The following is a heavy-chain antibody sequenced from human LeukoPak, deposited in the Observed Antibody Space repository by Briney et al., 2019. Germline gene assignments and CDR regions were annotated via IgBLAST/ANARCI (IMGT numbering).Heavy chain of an antibody. J-gene: IGHJ4*02. CDR3: ARGELGLDFDY. D-gene: IGHD1-7*01. CDR2: ISAYNGNT. V-gene: IGHV1-18*04. Sequence: ASVKVSCKASGYTFTGYYMHWVRQAPGQGLEWMGWISAYNGNTNYAQKLQGRVTMTTDTSTSTAYMELRSLRSDDTAVYYCARGELGLDFDYWGQGTLVTVSS. CDR1: GYTFTGYY.